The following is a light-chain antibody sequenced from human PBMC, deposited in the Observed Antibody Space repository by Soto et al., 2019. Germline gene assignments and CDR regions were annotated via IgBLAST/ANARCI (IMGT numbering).Light chain of an antibody. CDR3: SSYTTKNSVV. CDR1: SSDVGGYNY. J-gene: IGLJ3*02. CDR2: EVS. Sequence: QSVLTQPASVSGSPGQSITISCTGSSSDVGGYNYVSWYQQHPGKAPKLIIYEVSNRPSGVSHRFSGSRSGNTASLTISGLQSEDDAAYYCSSYTTKNSVVFGGGTKLTVL. V-gene: IGLV2-14*01.